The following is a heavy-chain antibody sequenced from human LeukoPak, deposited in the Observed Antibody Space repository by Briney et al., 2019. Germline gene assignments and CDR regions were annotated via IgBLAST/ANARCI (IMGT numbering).Heavy chain of an antibody. J-gene: IGHJ1*01. V-gene: IGHV4-34*01. CDR2: INHSGST. CDR3: ARHTSSSWYEYLQH. D-gene: IGHD6-13*01. Sequence: SETLSLTCAVYGGSFSGYYWSWIRQPPGKGLEWIGEINHSGSTNYNPSLQRRVTISVDTSKNQFSLKLSSVTAADTAVYYCARHTSSSWYEYLQHWGQGTLVTVSS. CDR1: GGSFSGYY.